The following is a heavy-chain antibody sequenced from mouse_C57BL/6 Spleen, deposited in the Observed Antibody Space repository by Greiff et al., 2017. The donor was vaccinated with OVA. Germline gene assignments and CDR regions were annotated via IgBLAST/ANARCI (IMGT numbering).Heavy chain of an antibody. CDR1: GFTFSDYY. J-gene: IGHJ4*01. CDR2: INYDGSST. Sequence: EVMLVESEGGLVQPGSSMKLSCTASGFTFSDYYIAFFLPVPSPFLALVANINYDGSSTYYLDSLKSRFIISRDNAKNILYLQMSSLKSEDTATYYCARERTGTGAMDYWGQGTSVTVSS. D-gene: IGHD4-1*01. CDR3: ARERTGTGAMDY. V-gene: IGHV5-16*01.